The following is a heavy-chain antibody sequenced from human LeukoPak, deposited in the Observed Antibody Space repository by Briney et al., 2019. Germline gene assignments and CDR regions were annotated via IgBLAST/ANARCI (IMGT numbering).Heavy chain of an antibody. CDR3: TTRLLRLGESLTDFDY. CDR1: GSTFSNTW. J-gene: IGHJ4*02. CDR2: IKSNTDGGTT. V-gene: IGHV3-15*01. D-gene: IGHD3-10*01. Sequence: GGSLRLSCAASGSTFSNTWMSWVRQAPGKGLEWVGRIKSNTDGGTTNYAEPVKNRFFISRDDSKNTLYLQMSLLKIEDTAVYYCTTRLLRLGESLTDFDYWGRGTLVTVSS.